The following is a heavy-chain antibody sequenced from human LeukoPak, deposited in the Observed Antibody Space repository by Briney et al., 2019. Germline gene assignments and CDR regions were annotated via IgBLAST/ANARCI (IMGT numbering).Heavy chain of an antibody. CDR1: GFTFDDYA. D-gene: IGHD3-22*01. Sequence: GRSLRLSCAASGFTFDDYAMHWVRQAPGKGLEWVSYISSSGSTIYYADSVKGRFTISRDNAKNSLYLQMNSLRAEDTAVYYCARAILYYDSSGARVGAFDIWGQGTMVTVSS. J-gene: IGHJ3*02. V-gene: IGHV3-48*03. CDR3: ARAILYYDSSGARVGAFDI. CDR2: ISSSGSTI.